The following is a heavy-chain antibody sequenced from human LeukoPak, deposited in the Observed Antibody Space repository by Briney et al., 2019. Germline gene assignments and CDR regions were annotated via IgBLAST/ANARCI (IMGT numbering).Heavy chain of an antibody. CDR2: ISAGNGNT. D-gene: IGHD2-15*01. J-gene: IGHJ4*02. CDR3: ARLRAISLGYCSGGSCYQPAETDY. Sequence: ASVKVSCKASGYTFTSYAIHWVRQAPGQRLEWMGWISAGNGNTKYSQNFQGRVTFISNTSATTAFMELSSLRSEDAAVYYCARLRAISLGYCSGGSCYQPAETDYWGQGTLVTVSS. CDR1: GYTFTSYA. V-gene: IGHV1-3*01.